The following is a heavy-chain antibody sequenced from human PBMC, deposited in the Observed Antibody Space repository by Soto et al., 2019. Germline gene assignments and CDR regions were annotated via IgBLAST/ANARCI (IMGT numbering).Heavy chain of an antibody. Sequence: EVQLVESGGGLVQPGRSLRLSCAASGFTFDDYAMHWVRQAPGKGLEWVSGISWNSGSIGYADSVKGRFTISRDNAKNSLYLQMNSLRAEDTALYYCARDRGYGGDYFDHWGQGTLVTVSS. V-gene: IGHV3-9*01. D-gene: IGHD3-10*01. J-gene: IGHJ4*02. CDR2: ISWNSGSI. CDR3: ARDRGYGGDYFDH. CDR1: GFTFDDYA.